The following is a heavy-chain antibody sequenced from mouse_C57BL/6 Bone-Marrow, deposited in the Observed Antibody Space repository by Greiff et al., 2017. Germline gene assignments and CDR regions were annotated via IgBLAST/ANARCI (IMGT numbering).Heavy chain of an antibody. CDR3: ARSYYGYFLWYFDV. CDR2: ISSGSSTI. V-gene: IGHV5-17*01. J-gene: IGHJ1*03. Sequence: DVKLVESGGGLVKPGGSLKLSCAASGFTFSDYGMHWVRQAPEKGLEWVAYISSGSSTIYYADTVKGRFTISRDNAKNTVFLQRTSLRSEDTAMYYCARSYYGYFLWYFDVWGTGTTVTVSS. CDR1: GFTFSDYG. D-gene: IGHD2-3*01.